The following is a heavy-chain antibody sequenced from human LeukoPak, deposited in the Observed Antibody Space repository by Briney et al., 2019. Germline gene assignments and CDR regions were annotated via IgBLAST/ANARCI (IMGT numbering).Heavy chain of an antibody. CDR1: GYSINSGYY. Sequence: SETLSLTCTVSGYSINSGYYWGWIRQPPGKGLEWIGIIYHSGSTYYNPSLKSRVTISVDTSKNQFSLKVSSVTAADTAVCYCAKRGNWGFFDYWGQGTLVTVSS. D-gene: IGHD7-27*01. CDR3: AKRGNWGFFDY. CDR2: IYHSGST. J-gene: IGHJ4*02. V-gene: IGHV4-38-2*02.